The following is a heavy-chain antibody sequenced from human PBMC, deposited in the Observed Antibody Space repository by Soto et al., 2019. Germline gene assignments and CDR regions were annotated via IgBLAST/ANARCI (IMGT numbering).Heavy chain of an antibody. V-gene: IGHV4-39*01. CDR3: ARLYGYCIRNSCHGHYAMDV. Sequence: SETLSLTCTVSGGSISSGGYYWSWIRQHPGKGLEWIGYIYSSGSTYYNPSLNSRVTVSADTSKNQFSLKVTSVTAADTAVYYCARLYGYCIRNSCHGHYAMDVWGQGTTVTVSS. J-gene: IGHJ6*02. CDR1: GGSISSGGYY. CDR2: IYSSGST. D-gene: IGHD2-2*01.